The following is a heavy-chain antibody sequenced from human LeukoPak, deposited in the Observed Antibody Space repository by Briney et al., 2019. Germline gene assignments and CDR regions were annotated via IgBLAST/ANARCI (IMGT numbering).Heavy chain of an antibody. Sequence: GGSLRLSCAASGFTLSSYGMHWVRQAPGKGLEWVAFIRYDGSNKYYADSVKGRFTISRDNSKNTLYLQMNSLRAEDTAVYYCAKDSAPLLRYFDWLLLPDYWGQGTLVTVSS. CDR1: GFTLSSYG. CDR2: IRYDGSNK. D-gene: IGHD3-9*01. V-gene: IGHV3-30*02. CDR3: AKDSAPLLRYFDWLLLPDY. J-gene: IGHJ4*02.